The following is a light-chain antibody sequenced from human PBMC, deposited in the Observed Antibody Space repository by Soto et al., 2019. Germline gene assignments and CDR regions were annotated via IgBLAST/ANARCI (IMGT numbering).Light chain of an antibody. Sequence: EMVLTQSPGTLYLSPGERATLSCRATESVVSSYLAWYQLKPGQAPRLLIYDASSRSTGIPDRFSGSGSGTDFTLTISRLEPEDFAVYYCQQYGSIPWTFGQGTKVDIK. CDR1: ESVVSSY. CDR2: DAS. CDR3: QQYGSIPWT. J-gene: IGKJ1*01. V-gene: IGKV3-20*01.